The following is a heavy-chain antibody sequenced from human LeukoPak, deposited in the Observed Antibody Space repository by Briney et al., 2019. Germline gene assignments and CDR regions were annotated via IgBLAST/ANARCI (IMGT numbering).Heavy chain of an antibody. V-gene: IGHV3-30*02. CDR2: IRYDGSNK. D-gene: IGHD3-10*01. Sequence: GRSLRLSCAASGFTFSSYGMHWVRQAPGKGLEWVAFIRYDGSNKYYADSVKGRFTISRDNSKNTLYLQMNSLRAEDTAVYYCAKDRTVLLWFGESLDYWGQGTLVTVSS. CDR3: AKDRTVLLWFGESLDY. J-gene: IGHJ4*02. CDR1: GFTFSSYG.